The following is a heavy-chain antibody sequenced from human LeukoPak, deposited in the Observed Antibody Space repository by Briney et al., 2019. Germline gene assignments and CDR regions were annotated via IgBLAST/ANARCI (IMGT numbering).Heavy chain of an antibody. D-gene: IGHD6-19*01. CDR2: ISSSSSYI. V-gene: IGHV3-21*01. CDR3: ARDILEPEQWLIHYYYMDV. J-gene: IGHJ6*03. CDR1: GFTFSSYS. Sequence: PGGSLRLSCAASGFTFSSYSMNWVRQAPGKGLEWVSSISSSSSYIYYADSVKGRFTISRDDAKNSLYLQMNSLRAEDTAVYYCARDILEPEQWLIHYYYMDVWGKGTTVTVSS.